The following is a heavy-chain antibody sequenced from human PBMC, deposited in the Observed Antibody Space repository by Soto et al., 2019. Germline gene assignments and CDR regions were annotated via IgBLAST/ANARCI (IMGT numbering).Heavy chain of an antibody. CDR2: LSFNGLSQ. Sequence: QGILVESGGGVVQSGTSLRLSCAASGFTFSSFAMHWVRQAPGKGLEWVSVLSFNGLSQFYADSVRGRVTASRDNSKNTLYLQLDSLRPDDTAVYSCARVGRGLLRAFDVWGQGTEVSVS. J-gene: IGHJ3*01. CDR3: ARVGRGLLRAFDV. V-gene: IGHV3-30*04. D-gene: IGHD1-26*01. CDR1: GFTFSSFA.